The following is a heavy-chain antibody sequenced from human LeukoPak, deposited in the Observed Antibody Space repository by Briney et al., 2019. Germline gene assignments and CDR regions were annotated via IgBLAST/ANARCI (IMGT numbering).Heavy chain of an antibody. V-gene: IGHV4-59*01. Sequence: SETLSLTCTVSGGSISSYYWSWTRQPPGKGLEWIGYIYYSGSTNYNPSLKSRVTISVDTSKNQFSLKLSSVTAADTAVYYCARDLRYCSGGSCHRRFDPWGQGTLVTVSS. CDR2: IYYSGST. J-gene: IGHJ5*02. CDR1: GGSISSYY. CDR3: ARDLRYCSGGSCHRRFDP. D-gene: IGHD2-15*01.